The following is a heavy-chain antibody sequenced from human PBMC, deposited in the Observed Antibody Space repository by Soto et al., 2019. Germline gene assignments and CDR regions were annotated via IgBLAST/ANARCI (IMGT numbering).Heavy chain of an antibody. J-gene: IGHJ4*02. CDR2: ISYDGSNK. V-gene: IGHV3-30-3*01. CDR3: ARDNPGY. Sequence: PGGSLRLSCAASGFTFSSYAMHWVRQAPGKGLEWVAVISYDGSNKYYADSVKGRFTISRDNSKNTLYLQMNSLRAEDAAVYYCARDNPGYWGQGTLVTVSS. CDR1: GFTFSSYA.